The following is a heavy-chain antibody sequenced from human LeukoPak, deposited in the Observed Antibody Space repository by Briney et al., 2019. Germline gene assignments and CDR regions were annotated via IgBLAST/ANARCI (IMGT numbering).Heavy chain of an antibody. Sequence: ASVKVSCKASGYTFTDYYMHWVRQAPGQGIEWMGWISPNSGDTNYAQKFQGRVTMTRDTSISTAYMQLSSLRSDDTAVYYCATELSLNWGQGTLVTVSS. V-gene: IGHV1-2*02. CDR1: GYTFTDYY. J-gene: IGHJ4*02. CDR3: ATELSLN. CDR2: ISPNSGDT.